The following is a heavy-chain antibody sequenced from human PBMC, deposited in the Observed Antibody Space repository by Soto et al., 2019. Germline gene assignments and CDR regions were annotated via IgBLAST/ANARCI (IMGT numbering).Heavy chain of an antibody. J-gene: IGHJ6*03. CDR1: GGSISSYY. CDR3: ARLRSCSSTSCYYYYYYYMDV. D-gene: IGHD2-2*01. Sequence: SETLSLTCTVSGGSISSYYWSWTRQPPGKGLEWIGYIYYSGSTNYNPSLKSRVTISVDTSKNQFSLKLSSVTAADTAVYYCARLRSCSSTSCYYYYYYYMDVWGKGTTVTVSS. CDR2: IYYSGST. V-gene: IGHV4-59*08.